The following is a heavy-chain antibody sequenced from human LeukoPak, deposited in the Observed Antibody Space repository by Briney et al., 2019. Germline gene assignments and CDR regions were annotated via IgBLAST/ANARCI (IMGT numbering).Heavy chain of an antibody. CDR1: GFTVSSNY. Sequence: GGSLRLSCAASGFTVSSNYMSWVRQAPGKGLEWVSVIYSGGSTYYADSVKGRFTISRDNAKNTLYLQMNSLRAEDTAVYYCARVRGSGYDLVDYWGQGTLVTVSS. CDR2: IYSGGST. J-gene: IGHJ4*02. V-gene: IGHV3-66*01. D-gene: IGHD5-12*01. CDR3: ARVRGSGYDLVDY.